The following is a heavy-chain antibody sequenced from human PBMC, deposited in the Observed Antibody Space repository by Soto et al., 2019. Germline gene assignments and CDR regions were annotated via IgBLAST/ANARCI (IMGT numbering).Heavy chain of an antibody. CDR3: ARGGYAYGHVEDY. V-gene: IGHV3-33*03. Sequence: QVQLVESGGGVVQPGASLRLSCVASGFPFSNYAMHWVRQAPGNGLEWVALIWYDGSNTYYADSVKGRFTISRDNAKNTVYVQMNSLRVEDTAVGYWARGGYAYGHVEDYWGQGTLVTVSS. J-gene: IGHJ4*02. D-gene: IGHD5-18*01. CDR2: IWYDGSNT. CDR1: GFPFSNYA.